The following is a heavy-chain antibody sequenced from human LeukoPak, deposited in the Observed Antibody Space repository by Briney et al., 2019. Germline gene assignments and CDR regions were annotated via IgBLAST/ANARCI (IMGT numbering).Heavy chain of an antibody. J-gene: IGHJ4*02. CDR1: GFPFSSYS. CDR3: AISGWYEGADYFDY. D-gene: IGHD6-19*01. CDR2: ISSSSSTI. Sequence: RTGGSLRLSCAASGFPFSSYSMNWVRQAPGKGLEWVSYISSSSSTIYYADSVKGRFTISRDNAKNSLYLQMNSLRAEDTAVYYCAISGWYEGADYFDYWGQGTLVTVSS. V-gene: IGHV3-48*01.